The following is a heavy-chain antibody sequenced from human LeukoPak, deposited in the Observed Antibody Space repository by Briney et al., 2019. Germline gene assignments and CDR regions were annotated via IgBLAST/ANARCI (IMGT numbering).Heavy chain of an antibody. CDR3: AKEKLPSGYSFLTDY. J-gene: IGHJ4*02. V-gene: IGHV3-30*18. CDR2: ISYDGPNK. CDR1: GXTFSSYG. D-gene: IGHD5-18*01. Sequence: GRSLRLSWAASGXTFSSYGVHWVRQAPGKGLEWVAVISYDGPNKYYADSVKGRFTISRDDSKSTLYLQMNSLRAEDTAVYYCAKEKLPSGYSFLTDYWGQGTLVTVSS.